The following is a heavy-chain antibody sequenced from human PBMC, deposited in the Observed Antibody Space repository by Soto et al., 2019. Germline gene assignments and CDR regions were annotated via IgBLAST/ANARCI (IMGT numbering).Heavy chain of an antibody. V-gene: IGHV1-18*01. Sequence: QVQLVQSGAEVKKPGASVKVSCKASGYTFTSYGISWVRQAPGQGLEWMGWISAYNGNTNYAQKLQGRVTMTTDTSTSTAYMELRSLRSDDTAVYYFARDPDYYDMGDGMCWFDPWGQGTLVTVSS. CDR1: GYTFTSYG. D-gene: IGHD3-22*01. CDR2: ISAYNGNT. J-gene: IGHJ5*02. CDR3: ARDPDYYDMGDGMCWFDP.